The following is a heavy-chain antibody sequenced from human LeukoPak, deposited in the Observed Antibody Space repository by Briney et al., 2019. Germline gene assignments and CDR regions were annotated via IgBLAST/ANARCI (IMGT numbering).Heavy chain of an antibody. CDR1: GFTFSSYA. CDR2: ISGSGGST. CDR3: MTAYYDYIWGSYPDY. V-gene: IGHV3-23*01. D-gene: IGHD3-16*01. J-gene: IGHJ4*02. Sequence: PGGSLRLSCAASGFTFSSYAMSWVRQAPGKGVEWVSAISGSGGSTYYADSVKGRFTISRGNSKNTLYLQMNSLRAEDTAVYYCMTAYYDYIWGSYPDYWGQGTLVTVSS.